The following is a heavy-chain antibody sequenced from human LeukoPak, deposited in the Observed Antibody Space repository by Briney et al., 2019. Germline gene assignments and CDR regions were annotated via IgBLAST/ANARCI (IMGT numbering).Heavy chain of an antibody. Sequence: PSETLSLTCAVYGGSFSGYYWGWIRQPPGKGLEWIGEINHSGSTNYNPSLKSRVTISVDTSKNQFSLKLSSVTAADTAVYYCARFVPARYYFDYWGQGTLVTVSS. D-gene: IGHD2-8*01. CDR1: GGSFSGYY. J-gene: IGHJ4*02. CDR2: INHSGST. CDR3: ARFVPARYYFDY. V-gene: IGHV4-34*01.